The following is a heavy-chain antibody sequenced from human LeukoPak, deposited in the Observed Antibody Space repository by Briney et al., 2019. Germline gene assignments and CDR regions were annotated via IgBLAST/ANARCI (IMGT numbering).Heavy chain of an antibody. CDR2: IYYSGST. CDR3: ARGAKRWFDP. Sequence: SETLSLTCTVSGGSNSSHYWSWIRQPPGKGLEWIGYIYYSGSTNYNPSLKSRVTISVDTSKNQFSLKLSSVTAADTAVYYCARGAKRWFDPWGQGTLVTVSS. V-gene: IGHV4-59*11. D-gene: IGHD4/OR15-4a*01. CDR1: GGSNSSHY. J-gene: IGHJ5*02.